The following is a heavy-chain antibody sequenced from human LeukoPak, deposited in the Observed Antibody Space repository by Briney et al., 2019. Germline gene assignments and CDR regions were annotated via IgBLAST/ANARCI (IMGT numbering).Heavy chain of an antibody. CDR2: ISSNGGST. V-gene: IGHV3-64*01. J-gene: IGHJ4*02. D-gene: IGHD3-3*01. CDR3: ARDSGYDFWSGYHVDY. CDR1: GFTFSSYA. Sequence: GGSLRLSCAASGFTFSSYAMHWVRQAPGKGLEYVSAISSNGGSTYYANSVKGRFTISRDNSKSTLYLQMGSLRAEDMAVYYCARDSGYDFWSGYHVDYWGQGTLVTVSS.